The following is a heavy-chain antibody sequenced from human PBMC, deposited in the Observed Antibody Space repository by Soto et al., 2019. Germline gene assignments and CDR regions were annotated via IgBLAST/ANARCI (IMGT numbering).Heavy chain of an antibody. J-gene: IGHJ4*02. V-gene: IGHV3-64D*06. D-gene: IGHD4-4*01. CDR2: ISFNGGDT. CDR1: GFPFSRFA. CDR3: VKDGAVTFSGWFFDY. Sequence: GGSLRLSCSASGFPFSRFAIHWVRQAPGKGLVYVSGISFNGGDTYHADSVKGRFSISRDNSKNTVYLQMSSLRAEDTAVYYCVKDGAVTFSGWFFDYWGQGTPVTVSS.